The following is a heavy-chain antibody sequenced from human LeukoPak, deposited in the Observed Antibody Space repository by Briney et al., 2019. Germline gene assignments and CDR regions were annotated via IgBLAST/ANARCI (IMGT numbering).Heavy chain of an antibody. V-gene: IGHV3-21*01. CDR3: ARAVRLQYYYYMDV. Sequence: GGSLRLSCAASGFTFSSYSMNWVRQAPGKGLEWVSSISSSSSYIYYADSVKGRFTISRDNAKNSLYLQMNSLRAEDTAVYYCARAVRLQYYYYMDVWGKGTTVTVSS. D-gene: IGHD4-11*01. J-gene: IGHJ6*03. CDR1: GFTFSSYS. CDR2: ISSSSSYI.